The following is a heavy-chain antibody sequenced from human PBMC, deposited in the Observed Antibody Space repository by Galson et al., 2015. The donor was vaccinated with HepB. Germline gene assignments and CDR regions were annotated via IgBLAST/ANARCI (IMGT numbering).Heavy chain of an antibody. D-gene: IGHD3-10*01. CDR3: ARDTWVRGPIGWYFDL. Sequence: SVKVSCKASGYSFTTYIISWVRQAPGQGLQWMGRVSTYNGDTQYAPGLQDRVTMTTDTSTRTAYLELRSLTSDVTAIYYCARDTWVRGPIGWYFDLWGRGTLVTVSS. J-gene: IGHJ2*01. CDR1: GYSFTTYI. V-gene: IGHV1-18*01. CDR2: VSTYNGDT.